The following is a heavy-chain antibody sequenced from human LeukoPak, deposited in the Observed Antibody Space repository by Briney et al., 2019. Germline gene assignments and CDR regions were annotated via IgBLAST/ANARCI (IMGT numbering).Heavy chain of an antibody. D-gene: IGHD2-15*01. CDR2: ISGSGDKT. J-gene: IGHJ6*04. V-gene: IGHV3-23*01. CDR3: AKDTTAWWYHRAYIIV. CDR1: GFSLSTYA. Sequence: GGSLRLSCAASGFSLSTYALSWVRQAPGGGLEWVAAISGSGDKTYHADSVKGRFTISKDNSENRLSLQMDSLRAEDTAVYFCAKDTTAWWYHRAYIIVCSKGTTVTVSS.